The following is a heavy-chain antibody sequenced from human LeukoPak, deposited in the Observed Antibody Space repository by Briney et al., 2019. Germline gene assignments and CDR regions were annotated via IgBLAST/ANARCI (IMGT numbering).Heavy chain of an antibody. V-gene: IGHV1-2*02. D-gene: IGHD3-22*01. CDR1: GYTFTSYA. Sequence: ASVKVSCKASGYTFTSYAMNWVRQAPGQGLEWMGWINPNSGGTNYAQKFQGRVTMTRDTSISTAYMELSRLRSDDTAVYYCARSFDYYDSSGYYPVPHFDYWGQGTLVTVSS. CDR2: INPNSGGT. J-gene: IGHJ4*02. CDR3: ARSFDYYDSSGYYPVPHFDY.